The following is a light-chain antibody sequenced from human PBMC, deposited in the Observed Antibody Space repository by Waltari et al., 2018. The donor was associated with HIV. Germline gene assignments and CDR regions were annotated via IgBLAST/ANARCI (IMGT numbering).Light chain of an antibody. V-gene: IGLV1-44*01. CDR2: NDN. J-gene: IGLJ3*02. CDR3: AAWDDRLDGQGV. CDR1: RSNIGTNT. Sequence: QSVLTQPPSASGTPGQRVTISCSGTRSNIGTNTVNWYQIIPGTAPKLLIYNDNQRPSGVPDRFSGSRSVTSASLAISGLQSEDEADYYCAAWDDRLDGQGVFGGGTTLTVL.